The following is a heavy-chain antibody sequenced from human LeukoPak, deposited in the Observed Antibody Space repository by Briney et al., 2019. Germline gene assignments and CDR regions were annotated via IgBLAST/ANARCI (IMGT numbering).Heavy chain of an antibody. J-gene: IGHJ6*02. CDR3: ARDRSTVDYYGLDV. CDR1: GGSISSGDFY. CDR2: IYHSGVT. V-gene: IGHV4-30-4*01. D-gene: IGHD4-11*01. Sequence: SETLSLTCTVSGGSISSGDFYWSWIRQPPEKGLEYIGYIYHSGVTFYNPSLRSRVTVSIDTSKNQFSLKLSSVTAADTAVYYCARDRSTVDYYGLDVWGQGTTVIVSS.